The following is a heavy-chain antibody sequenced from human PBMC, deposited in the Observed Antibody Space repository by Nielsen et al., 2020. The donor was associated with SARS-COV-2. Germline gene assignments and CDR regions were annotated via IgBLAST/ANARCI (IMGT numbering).Heavy chain of an antibody. CDR1: GYTLTELS. CDR2: FDPEDGET. D-gene: IGHD2-15*01. J-gene: IGHJ6*02. V-gene: IGHV1-24*01. Sequence: ASVKVSCKVSGYTLTELSMHWVRQAPGKGLEWMGGFDPEDGETIYAQKFQGRVTMTEDTSTDTAYMELSSLRSEDTAVYYCAVTEGMVAASGGYGMDVWGQGTTVTVSS. CDR3: AVTEGMVAASGGYGMDV.